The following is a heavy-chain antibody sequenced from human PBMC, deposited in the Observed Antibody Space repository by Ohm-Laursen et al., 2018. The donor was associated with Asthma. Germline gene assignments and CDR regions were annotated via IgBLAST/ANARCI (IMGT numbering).Heavy chain of an antibody. J-gene: IGHJ6*02. Sequence: PTQTLTLTRTFSGFSLSTSGMCVSWIRQPPGKALEWLALIDWDDDKYYSTSLKTRLTISKDTSKNQVVLTMTNMDPVDTATYYCARMSLRGDYDYGMDVWGQGTTVTVSS. V-gene: IGHV2-70*01. D-gene: IGHD4-17*01. CDR2: IDWDDDK. CDR1: GFSLSTSGMC. CDR3: ARMSLRGDYDYGMDV.